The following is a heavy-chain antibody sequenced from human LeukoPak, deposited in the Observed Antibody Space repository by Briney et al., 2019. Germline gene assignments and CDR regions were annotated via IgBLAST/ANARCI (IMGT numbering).Heavy chain of an antibody. CDR2: IYYSGST. D-gene: IGHD6-19*01. CDR1: GGSISSSSYY. J-gene: IGHJ5*02. CDR3: ARVLAVALFHNWFDP. V-gene: IGHV4-39*01. Sequence: SETLSLTCTVSGGSISSSSYYWGWIRQPPGKGLEWLGSIYYSGSTYYNPSLKSRVTISVDTSKNQFSLKLSSVTAADTAVYYCARVLAVALFHNWFDPWGQGTLVTVSS.